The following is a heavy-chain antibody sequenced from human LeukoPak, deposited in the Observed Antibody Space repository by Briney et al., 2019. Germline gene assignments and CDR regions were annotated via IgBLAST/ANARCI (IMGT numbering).Heavy chain of an antibody. CDR1: GGTFSSYA. CDR3: AYSNSWYDY. CDR2: IIPIFGTA. J-gene: IGHJ4*02. D-gene: IGHD6-13*01. Sequence: GASVTVSCKASGGTFSSYAISWVRQAPGQGLEWMGGIIPIFGTANYAQKLQGRVTITADESTSTAYMELSSLRSEDTAVYYCAYSNSWYDYWGQGALVTVSS. V-gene: IGHV1-69*13.